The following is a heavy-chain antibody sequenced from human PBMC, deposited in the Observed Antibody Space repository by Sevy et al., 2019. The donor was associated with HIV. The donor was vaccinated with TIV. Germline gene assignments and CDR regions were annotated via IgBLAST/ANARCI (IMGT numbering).Heavy chain of an antibody. D-gene: IGHD2-15*01. J-gene: IGHJ4*02. V-gene: IGHV3-23*01. CDR1: GFTFSNYA. CDR2: ISSSGGGT. CDR3: TKPPDGYQYYFDY. Sequence: GGSLRLSCAASGFTFSNYAMNWVRQAPGKGLKWVSAISSSGGGTYYADSVKGRFTISRDNSKNTLYLQMNSLRAEDTAIYYCTKPPDGYQYYFDYWGQGNPVTVSS.